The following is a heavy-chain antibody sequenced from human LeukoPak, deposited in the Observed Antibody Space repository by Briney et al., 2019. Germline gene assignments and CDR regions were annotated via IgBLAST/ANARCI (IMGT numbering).Heavy chain of an antibody. Sequence: GGSLRLSCAASGFTFSSYSMNWVRQAQGKGLEWVSYISSSGTIYYADSVKGRFTISRDNAKNSLYLQMNSLRAEDTAVYYCAKEGYSRGYYSYYYMDVWGKGTTVTVSS. CDR2: ISSSGTI. V-gene: IGHV3-48*01. CDR3: AKEGYSRGYYSYYYMDV. J-gene: IGHJ6*03. CDR1: GFTFSSYS. D-gene: IGHD6-13*01.